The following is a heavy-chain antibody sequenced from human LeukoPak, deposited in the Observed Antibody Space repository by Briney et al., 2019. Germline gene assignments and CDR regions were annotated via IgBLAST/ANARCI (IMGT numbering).Heavy chain of an antibody. CDR2: IYASGST. Sequence: SETLSLTCTVSGGSISHYFWSWVRQPAGKGLEWIWRIYASGSTNYNPSLKSRVTMSVDTSKNQFSLMLSSVTGPDTSVYYCARDGIAVSGNFDYWGQGNLVTVSS. J-gene: IGHJ4*02. CDR3: ARDGIAVSGNFDY. D-gene: IGHD6-19*01. CDR1: GGSISHYF. V-gene: IGHV4-4*07.